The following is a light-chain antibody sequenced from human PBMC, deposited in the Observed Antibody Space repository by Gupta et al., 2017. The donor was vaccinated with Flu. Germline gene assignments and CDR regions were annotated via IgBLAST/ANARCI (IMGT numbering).Light chain of an antibody. CDR1: QSVSSSY. Sequence: EIVLTQSPGTLSLSPGERATLSCRASQSVSSSYLTWYQQKPGQAPRLLIYGASSRATGIPDRFSGSGSETDFTLTVSRLEPEDFAVYYCQQYDYSVLTFGGGTKVEIK. V-gene: IGKV3-20*01. CDR2: GAS. CDR3: QQYDYSVLT. J-gene: IGKJ4*01.